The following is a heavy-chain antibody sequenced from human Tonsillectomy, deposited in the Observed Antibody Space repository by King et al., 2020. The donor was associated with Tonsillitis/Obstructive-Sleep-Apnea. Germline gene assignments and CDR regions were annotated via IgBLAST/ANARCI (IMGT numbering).Heavy chain of an antibody. Sequence: QLVQSGAEVKTPGASVKVSCKASGYTFTGYYMHWVRQAPGQGLEWMGRINPNSGGTNYAQKFQGRVTMTRDTSISTAYMELSRLRSDDTVVYYCAREVAGILDYFDYWGQGTLVTVSS. CDR2: INPNSGGT. J-gene: IGHJ4*02. D-gene: IGHD6-19*01. CDR1: GYTFTGYY. CDR3: AREVAGILDYFDY. V-gene: IGHV1-2*05.